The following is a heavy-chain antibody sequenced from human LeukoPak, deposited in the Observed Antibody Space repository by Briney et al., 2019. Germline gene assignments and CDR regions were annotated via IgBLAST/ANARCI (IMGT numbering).Heavy chain of an antibody. Sequence: SETLSLTCTVSGGSISSYYWSWIRQPAGEGLEWIGCIYTSGSTNYNPSLKSRVTISVDKSKNQFSLKLSSVTAADTAVYYCARDESKYSSGWYWFDPWGQGTLVTVSS. J-gene: IGHJ5*02. D-gene: IGHD6-19*01. CDR3: ARDESKYSSGWYWFDP. CDR2: IYTSGST. V-gene: IGHV4-4*07. CDR1: GGSISSYY.